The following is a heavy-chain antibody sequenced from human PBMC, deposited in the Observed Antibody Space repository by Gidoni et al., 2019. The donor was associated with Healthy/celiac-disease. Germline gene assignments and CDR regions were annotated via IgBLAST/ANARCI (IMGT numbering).Heavy chain of an antibody. V-gene: IGHV3-23*01. Sequence: EVQLLESGGGLVQPRGSLRLSCAASGFTFSSYAMSWVRQAPGKGLECVSAISGSGGSTYYADSVKGRFTISRDNSKNTLYLQMNSLRAEDTAVYYCAKGHYGSKGTYYYGMDVWGQGTTVTVSS. CDR3: AKGHYGSKGTYYYGMDV. J-gene: IGHJ6*02. CDR2: ISGSGGST. D-gene: IGHD3-10*01. CDR1: GFTFSSYA.